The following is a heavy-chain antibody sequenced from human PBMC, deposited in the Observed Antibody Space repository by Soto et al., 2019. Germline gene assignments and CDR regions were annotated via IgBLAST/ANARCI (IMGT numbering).Heavy chain of an antibody. CDR3: AIAISGYVT. D-gene: IGHD5-12*01. V-gene: IGHV1-3*01. Sequence: VQLVQSGAEIKKTGASVMLSCKASGITYNTYAIHWVRQAPGQGLEWMGWINVGNSDTRYSQIFEGRVTLARNTSANTDYMDLGSWESEDTGIDDCAIAISGYVTWVQGTLLTVSS. CDR1: GITYNTYA. J-gene: IGHJ4*02. CDR2: INVGNSDT.